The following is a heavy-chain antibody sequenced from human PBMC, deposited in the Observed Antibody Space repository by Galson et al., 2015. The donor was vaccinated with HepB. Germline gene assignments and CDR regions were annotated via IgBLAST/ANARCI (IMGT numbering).Heavy chain of an antibody. CDR3: ARKSDSSGWYNSPLSGHYYFDF. J-gene: IGHJ4*02. Sequence: ETLSLTCSVSGGSIGSSSYYWGWIRQPPGKGLEWIGSISHSGSTYYNPPLKSRVTISVDTSKNQFSLKVRSVTTSDTAVYFCARKSDSSGWYNSPLSGHYYFDFWGRGTLVTVSS. CDR2: ISHSGST. CDR1: GGSIGSSSYY. D-gene: IGHD6-19*01. V-gene: IGHV4-39*01.